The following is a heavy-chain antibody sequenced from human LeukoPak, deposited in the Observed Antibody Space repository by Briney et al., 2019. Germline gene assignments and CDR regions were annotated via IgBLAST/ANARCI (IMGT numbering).Heavy chain of an antibody. J-gene: IGHJ4*02. CDR2: IYHSGNT. Sequence: PSETPSLTCAVSGYSISSGYYWGRIRQPPGQGLEWIANIYHSGNTYYNPSLKSRVTISVDTSKNQFSLKLSSVTAADTAVYYCARAAAIAVTGGAFDYWGQGTLVTVSS. V-gene: IGHV4-38-2*01. CDR1: GYSISSGYY. CDR3: ARAAAIAVTGGAFDY. D-gene: IGHD6-13*01.